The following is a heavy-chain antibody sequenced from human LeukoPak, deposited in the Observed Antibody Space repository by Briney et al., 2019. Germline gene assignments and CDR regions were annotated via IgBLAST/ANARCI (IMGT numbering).Heavy chain of an antibody. V-gene: IGHV4-39*07. Sequence: NPSETLSLTCTVSGGSISNGGYYWGWIRQPPGKGLEWIGSIYHSGSTYYNPSLKSRVTISVDTSKNQFSLKLSSVTAADTAVYYCARLSELLWFGELYRPNFFDYWGQGTLVTVSS. CDR2: IYHSGST. J-gene: IGHJ4*02. CDR1: GGSISNGGYY. D-gene: IGHD3-10*01. CDR3: ARLSELLWFGELYRPNFFDY.